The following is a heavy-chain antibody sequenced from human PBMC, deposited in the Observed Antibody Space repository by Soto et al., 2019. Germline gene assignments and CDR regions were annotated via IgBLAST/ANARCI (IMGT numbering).Heavy chain of an antibody. V-gene: IGHV4-59*01. Sequence: SETLSLTCTVSGGSISSYYWSWIRQPPGKGLEWIGYIYYSGSTNYNPSLKSRVTISVDTSKNQFSLKLSSVTAADTAMYYCARVGSSGWYGYYYYYGMDVWGQGTTVTVSS. J-gene: IGHJ6*02. CDR1: GGSISSYY. CDR2: IYYSGST. CDR3: ARVGSSGWYGYYYYYGMDV. D-gene: IGHD6-19*01.